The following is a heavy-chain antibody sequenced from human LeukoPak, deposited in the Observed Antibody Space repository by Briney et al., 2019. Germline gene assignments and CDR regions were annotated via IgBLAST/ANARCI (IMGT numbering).Heavy chain of an antibody. CDR2: ISSSSSYI. J-gene: IGHJ4*02. Sequence: PGGSLRLSCAASGFILSSYNMNWVRQAPGKGLEWVSSISSSSSYIYYADSVKGRFTISRDNAKNSLYLQMNSLRAEDTAVYYCARVVYYDSSSYKYWGQGTLVTVSS. D-gene: IGHD3-22*01. V-gene: IGHV3-21*01. CDR1: GFILSSYN. CDR3: ARVVYYDSSSYKY.